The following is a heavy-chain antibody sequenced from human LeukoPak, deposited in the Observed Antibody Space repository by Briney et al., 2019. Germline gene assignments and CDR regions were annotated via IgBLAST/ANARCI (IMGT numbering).Heavy chain of an antibody. CDR2: ISGSGGST. V-gene: IGHV3-23*01. D-gene: IGHD3-9*01. J-gene: IGHJ3*02. CDR3: AKAAPDCDILTGYYRGEGAFDI. Sequence: PGGSLRLSCAASGFTFSSYAMSWVRQAPGKGLEWVSAISGSGGSTYYADSVKGRFTISRDNSKNTLYLQMNSLRAEDTAVYYCAKAAPDCDILTGYYRGEGAFDIWGQGTMVTVSS. CDR1: GFTFSSYA.